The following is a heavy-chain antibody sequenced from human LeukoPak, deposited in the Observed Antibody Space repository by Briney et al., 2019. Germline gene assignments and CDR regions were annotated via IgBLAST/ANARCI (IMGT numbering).Heavy chain of an antibody. V-gene: IGHV3-23*01. CDR1: GFTFSSYA. D-gene: IGHD1-26*01. CDR2: ITDSGGTT. J-gene: IGHJ4*02. Sequence: GGSLRLSCAASGFTFSSYAMSWVRQAPGMGLEWVSTITDSGGTTFYADSVKGRFTISRDNFKDTVYLQMNSLRAEDTAVYYCAKLWRGSHPRYFDHWGQGTLVIVSS. CDR3: AKLWRGSHPRYFDH.